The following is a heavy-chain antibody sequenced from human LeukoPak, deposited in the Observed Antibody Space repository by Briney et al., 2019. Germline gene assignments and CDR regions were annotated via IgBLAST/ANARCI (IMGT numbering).Heavy chain of an antibody. CDR2: IDWDDDK. CDR1: GFSLSTSGMC. Sequence: SGPTLVNPTQTLTLTCTFSGFSLSTSGMCVSWIRQPPEKALEWLARIDWDDDKYYSTSLKTRLTISMDTSKNQVVLTMTNMDPVDTATYYCARTPPVAAAGSFDYWGQGTLVTVSS. D-gene: IGHD6-13*01. CDR3: ARTPPVAAAGSFDY. V-gene: IGHV2-70*11. J-gene: IGHJ4*02.